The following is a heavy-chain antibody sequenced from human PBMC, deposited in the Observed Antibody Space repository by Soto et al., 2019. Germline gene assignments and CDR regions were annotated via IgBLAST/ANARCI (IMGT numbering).Heavy chain of an antibody. D-gene: IGHD2-8*01. CDR3: ARAGYCTNGVCYMVNWFDP. CDR1: GYTFTGYY. V-gene: IGHV1-18*04. J-gene: IGHJ5*02. CDR2: INPNNGNT. Sequence: VASVKVSCKASGYTFTGYYMHWVRQAPGQGLEWMGWINPNNGNTNYAQKLQGRVTMTTDTSTSTAYMELRSLRSDDTAVYYCARAGYCTNGVCYMVNWFDPWGQGTLVTVSS.